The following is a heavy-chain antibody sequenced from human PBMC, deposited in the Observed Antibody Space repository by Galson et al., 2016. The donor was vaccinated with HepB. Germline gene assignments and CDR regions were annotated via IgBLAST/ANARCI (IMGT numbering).Heavy chain of an antibody. V-gene: IGHV3-30*18. J-gene: IGHJ6*02. CDR1: GFTFNIFG. CDR3: AKDLHDYVWGSHLYVYYGMDV. CDR2: ISYDGSQE. Sequence: SLRLSCAASGFTFNIFGMHWVRQAPGKGLAWVAVISYDGSQEYYADSVKGRFTISRDNSKNTLHLQMNSLRTEDTALYFCAKDLHDYVWGSHLYVYYGMDVWGQGTTVTVYS. D-gene: IGHD3-16*01.